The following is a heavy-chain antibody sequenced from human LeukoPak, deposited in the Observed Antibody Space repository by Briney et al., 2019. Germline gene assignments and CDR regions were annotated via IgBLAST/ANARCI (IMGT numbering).Heavy chain of an antibody. CDR3: ARDTTYSSIFDY. Sequence: PSETLSLTCTVSGGSISSSSYYWGWIRQPPGKGLEWIGSIYYSGRTYYNPSLKSRVTISVDTSKNQFSLKLSSVTAADTAVYYCARDTTYSSIFDYWGQGTLVTVSS. V-gene: IGHV4-39*07. CDR1: GGSISSSSYY. D-gene: IGHD4-11*01. J-gene: IGHJ4*02. CDR2: IYYSGRT.